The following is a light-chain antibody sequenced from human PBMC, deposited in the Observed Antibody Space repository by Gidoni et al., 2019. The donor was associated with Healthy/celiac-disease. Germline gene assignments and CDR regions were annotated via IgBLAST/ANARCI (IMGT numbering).Light chain of an antibody. J-gene: IGKJ1*01. V-gene: IGKV2-28*01. Sequence: DIVMTQSPLSLPVTPGEPASISCRSSQSLLHSNGYNYLDWYRQKPGQSPQLLIYLGSNRASGVPDRFSGSGSGTDFTLKISRVEAEDVGVYYCMQALQTPRTFXXXTKVEIK. CDR2: LGS. CDR1: QSLLHSNGYNY. CDR3: MQALQTPRT.